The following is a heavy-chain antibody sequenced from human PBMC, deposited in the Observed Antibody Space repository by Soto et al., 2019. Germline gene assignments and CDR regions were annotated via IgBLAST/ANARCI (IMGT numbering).Heavy chain of an antibody. J-gene: IGHJ6*02. D-gene: IGHD3-22*01. V-gene: IGHV3-23*01. CDR3: AKDPPSYYDNGGYYNLNMDV. CDR1: GFAFSSYS. CDR2: ISAGGGST. Sequence: EVQLLESGGGLVQPGGSLRLSCAASGFAFSSYSMTWVRQAPGKGLEWVSAISAGGGSTYYADSVKGRFTISRDNSKNTLYLQMNNLRAEDTALYYCAKDPPSYYDNGGYYNLNMDVWGQGTTVTVSS.